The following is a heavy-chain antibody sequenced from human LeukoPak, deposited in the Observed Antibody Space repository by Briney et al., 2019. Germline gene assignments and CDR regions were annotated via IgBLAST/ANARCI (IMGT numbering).Heavy chain of an antibody. V-gene: IGHV3-9*01. Sequence: GGSLRLSCAASGFTFDDYAMPWVRQAPGKGLEWVSGISWNSGSIGYADSVKGRFTISRDNVKNSLYLQMNSLRAEDTALYYCAKDIWATGYYMILDYWGQGTLVTVSS. D-gene: IGHD3-9*01. CDR1: GFTFDDYA. CDR3: AKDIWATGYYMILDY. J-gene: IGHJ4*02. CDR2: ISWNSGSI.